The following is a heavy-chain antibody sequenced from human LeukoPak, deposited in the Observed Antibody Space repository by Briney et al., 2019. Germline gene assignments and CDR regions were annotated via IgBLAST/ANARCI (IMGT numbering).Heavy chain of an antibody. V-gene: IGHV3-23*01. D-gene: IGHD3-3*01. Sequence: PGGSLRLSCAASGFTFSSYAMSWVRQAPGKGLEWVSAISGSGGSTYYADSVKGRFTISRDNSKNTLYLQMNSLRAEDTAVYYCAKVMEAHTHYDFWSGTPLPPDYWGQGTLVTVSS. CDR2: ISGSGGST. CDR3: AKVMEAHTHYDFWSGTPLPPDY. CDR1: GFTFSSYA. J-gene: IGHJ4*02.